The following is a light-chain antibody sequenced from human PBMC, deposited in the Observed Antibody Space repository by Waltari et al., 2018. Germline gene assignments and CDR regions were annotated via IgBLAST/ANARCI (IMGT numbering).Light chain of an antibody. CDR1: QSISNF. Sequence: EIVLTQSPATLSLSPGERVTLSCRASQSISNFLAWYQQRPGQAPRLLMYVASKRAIGIPARFSGSGSGTDFTLTISSLEPEDSGIYYWQQRNGWPPMYTFGQGTKLEIK. CDR2: VAS. CDR3: QQRNGWPPMYT. V-gene: IGKV3-11*01. J-gene: IGKJ2*01.